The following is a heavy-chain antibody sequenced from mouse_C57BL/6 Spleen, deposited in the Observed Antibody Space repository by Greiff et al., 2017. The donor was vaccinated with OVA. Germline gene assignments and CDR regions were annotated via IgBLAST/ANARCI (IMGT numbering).Heavy chain of an antibody. CDR2: IDPEDGDT. CDR1: GFNIKDYY. CDR3: TTFYGSSYVWFAY. D-gene: IGHD1-1*01. Sequence: VQLQQSGAELVRPGASVKLSCTASGFNIKDYYKHWVKQRPEQGLEWIGRIDPEDGDTEYAPKFQGKATMTADTSSNTAYLQLSSLTSEDTAVYYCTTFYGSSYVWFAYWGQGTLVTVSA. J-gene: IGHJ3*01. V-gene: IGHV14-1*01.